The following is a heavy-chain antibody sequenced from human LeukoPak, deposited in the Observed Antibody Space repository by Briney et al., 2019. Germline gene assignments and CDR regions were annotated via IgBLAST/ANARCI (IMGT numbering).Heavy chain of an antibody. D-gene: IGHD3-9*01. CDR1: GVSISSGGYY. Sequence: SQTLSLTCTVSGVSISSGGYYWTWIRQHPAKGLEWLGYIYYTGATHYNPSVKSRLTLSVGTSENQFSLRLSSLTAADTAVYYCARALGYDVLTGYNRGWFFDLWGRGTLVTVSS. CDR3: ARALGYDVLTGYNRGWFFDL. J-gene: IGHJ2*01. V-gene: IGHV4-31*03. CDR2: IYYTGAT.